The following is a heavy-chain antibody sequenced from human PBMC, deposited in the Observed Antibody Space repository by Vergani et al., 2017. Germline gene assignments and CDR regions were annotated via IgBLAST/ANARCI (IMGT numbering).Heavy chain of an antibody. Sequence: QVQLQESGPGLVKPSQTLSLTCTVSGGSISSGSYYWSWIRPPAGKGLEWIGRNYTSGSTNYNPSLKSRVTISIDTYENQFTLKLSAVTAADTAVYYCAWCGSYTEASMPWFDPWGQGTLVTVSS. V-gene: IGHV4-61*02. CDR3: AWCGSYTEASMPWFDP. CDR1: GGSISSGSYY. CDR2: NYTSGST. J-gene: IGHJ5*02. D-gene: IGHD1-26*01.